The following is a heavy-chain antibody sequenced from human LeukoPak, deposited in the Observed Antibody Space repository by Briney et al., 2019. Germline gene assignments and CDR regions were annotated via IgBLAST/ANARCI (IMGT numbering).Heavy chain of an antibody. D-gene: IGHD6-19*01. CDR2: IYISGST. J-gene: IGHJ5*01. V-gene: IGHV4-4*07. Sequence: PSETLSLTCTVSGDSISSYYWNWIQQPAGKGLEWIGRIYISGSTNYSPSLKSRVTMSMDTPKNQFSLNLSSVSAADTAVYYCARGNGYSGGWYWFDSWGQGTLVTVSS. CDR3: ARGNGYSGGWYWFDS. CDR1: GDSISSYY.